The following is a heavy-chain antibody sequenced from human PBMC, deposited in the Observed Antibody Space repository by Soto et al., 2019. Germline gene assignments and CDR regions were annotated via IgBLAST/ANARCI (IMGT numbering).Heavy chain of an antibody. CDR2: IYPDDSDA. CDR3: AAGYTTGLDGFDI. D-gene: IGHD2-2*02. Sequence: GESLKVSCQGAGYTFSNHGSGWVRQMPGKGLEWMGIIYPDDSDARYSPSFQGLVTLSVDKSISTAYLQWRSLKASDSAMYYCAAGYTTGLDGFDIWGQGTMVTVSS. V-gene: IGHV5-51*01. J-gene: IGHJ3*02. CDR1: GYTFSNHG.